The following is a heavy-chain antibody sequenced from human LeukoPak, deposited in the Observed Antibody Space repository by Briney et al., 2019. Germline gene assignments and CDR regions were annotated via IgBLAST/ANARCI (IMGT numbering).Heavy chain of an antibody. J-gene: IGHJ5*02. CDR1: GGTFSSYA. CDR2: MNPNSGNT. Sequence: GASVKVSCKASGGTFSSYAISWVRQATGQGLEWMGWMNPNSGNTGYAQKYQGRVTMTRNTSISTAYMELSSLRSEDTAVYYCARDIEDYYGSGSHNWFDPWGQGTLVTVSS. D-gene: IGHD3-10*01. CDR3: ARDIEDYYGSGSHNWFDP. V-gene: IGHV1-8*02.